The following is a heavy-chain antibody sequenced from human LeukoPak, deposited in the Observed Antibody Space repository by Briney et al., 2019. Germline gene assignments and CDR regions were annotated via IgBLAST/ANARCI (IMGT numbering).Heavy chain of an antibody. Sequence: SETLSLTCAVSGYSISSGYYWGWIRQPPGTGLGWIGSIYHSGSTYYNPSLKSRVTISVDTSKNHFSLKLSSVTAADTAVYYCARDSIAAAYYYMDVWGKGTTVTVSS. D-gene: IGHD6-13*01. CDR3: ARDSIAAAYYYMDV. J-gene: IGHJ6*03. V-gene: IGHV4-38-2*02. CDR1: GYSISSGYY. CDR2: IYHSGST.